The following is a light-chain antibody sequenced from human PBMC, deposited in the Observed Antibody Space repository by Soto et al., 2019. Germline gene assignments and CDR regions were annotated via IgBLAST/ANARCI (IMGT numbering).Light chain of an antibody. CDR1: SSDVGGYNY. J-gene: IGLJ1*01. V-gene: IGLV2-14*01. CDR2: EVS. Sequence: QSHLTQPASVSFSPGHSIAISCTGTSSDVGGYNYVSWYQQHPGKAPKLMIYEVSNRPSGVSNRFSGSKSGNTASLTISGLQAEDEADYYCSSYTSSSTRVFGTGTKVTVL. CDR3: SSYTSSSTRV.